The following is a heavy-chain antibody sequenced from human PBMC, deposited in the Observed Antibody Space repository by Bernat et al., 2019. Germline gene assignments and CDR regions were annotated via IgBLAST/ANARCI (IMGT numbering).Heavy chain of an antibody. CDR2: IWYDGSNK. CDR3: ARGGRRAAGTFDY. V-gene: IGHV3-33*01. Sequence: QVQLVESGGGVVQPGRSLRLSCTASGFTFSHYGMHWVRQAPGKGLEWGAGIWYDGSNKYYGDSVKGRFTISRDNSKNTLYLQMNSLRVEDTAVYYCARGGRRAAGTFDYWGQGTLVTVSS. CDR1: GFTFSHYG. J-gene: IGHJ4*02. D-gene: IGHD2-15*01.